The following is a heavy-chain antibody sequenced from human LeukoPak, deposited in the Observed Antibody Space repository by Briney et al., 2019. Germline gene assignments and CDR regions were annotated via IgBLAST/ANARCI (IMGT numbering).Heavy chain of an antibody. Sequence: GESLKISCKGSGYSFTTYWIGWVRQMPAKGLEWMGIIYPGDSDTRYSPSFQGQVTISADKSISTAYLQWSSLKASDTAMYYCARLGGSGSYYQRAFDIWGQGTMVTVSS. J-gene: IGHJ3*02. CDR2: IYPGDSDT. D-gene: IGHD3-10*01. V-gene: IGHV5-51*01. CDR3: ARLGGSGSYYQRAFDI. CDR1: GYSFTTYW.